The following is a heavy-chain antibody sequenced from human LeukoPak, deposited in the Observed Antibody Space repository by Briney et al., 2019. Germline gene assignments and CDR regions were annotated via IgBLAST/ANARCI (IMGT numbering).Heavy chain of an antibody. CDR2: IYYSGST. CDR3: ARTYYYYYMDV. Sequence: SETLSLTCTVSGGSLSSRSYYWGWIRQPPGKGLEWIGSIYYSGSTYYNPSLKSRVTISVDTSKNQFSLKLSSVTAADTAVYYCARTYYYYYMDVWGKGTTVTISS. V-gene: IGHV4-39*07. D-gene: IGHD2-21*01. J-gene: IGHJ6*03. CDR1: GGSLSSRSYY.